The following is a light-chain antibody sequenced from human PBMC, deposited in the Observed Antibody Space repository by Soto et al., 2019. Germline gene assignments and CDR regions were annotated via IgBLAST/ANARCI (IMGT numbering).Light chain of an antibody. CDR1: QSISSW. V-gene: IGKV1-5*03. CDR2: KAS. Sequence: DIQMTQSPSTLSASVGDRVTITCRASQSISSWLAWYQQKPGKAPKLLIYKASSLESGVPSRFSGSGSGTEFTLTIRSLQPDDFAPYYCQQYNSYSYTFGQGTKLEIK. CDR3: QQYNSYSYT. J-gene: IGKJ2*01.